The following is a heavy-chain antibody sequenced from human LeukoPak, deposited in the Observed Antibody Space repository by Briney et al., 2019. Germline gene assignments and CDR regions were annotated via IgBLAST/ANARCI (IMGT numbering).Heavy chain of an antibody. V-gene: IGHV3-30-3*02. J-gene: IGHJ4*02. CDR3: AKSPVRGVIINKYYFDY. Sequence: GGSLRLSCAASGFTFSSYAMHWVRQAPGKGLEWVAVISYDGSNKYYADSVKGRFTISRDNSKNTLYLQMNSLRAEDTAVYYCAKSPVRGVIINKYYFDYWGQGTLVTVSS. D-gene: IGHD3-10*02. CDR2: ISYDGSNK. CDR1: GFTFSSYA.